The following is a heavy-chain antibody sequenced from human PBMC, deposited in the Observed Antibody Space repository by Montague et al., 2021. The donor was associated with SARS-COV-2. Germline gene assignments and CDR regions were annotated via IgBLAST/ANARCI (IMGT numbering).Heavy chain of an antibody. CDR2: INHTGST. V-gene: IGHV4-34*01. CDR1: GGSFSNYY. D-gene: IGHD3-22*01. CDR3: ARVDYYDGSGYFDY. Sequence: SETLSLTCAVYGGSFSNYYWTWIRQSPGKRLEWIGEINHTGSTTYNPSLKSRVTISVDTSKNQFSLKLTAVTAADTAVYYCARVDYYDGSGYFDYWGQGNLVTVSS. J-gene: IGHJ4*02.